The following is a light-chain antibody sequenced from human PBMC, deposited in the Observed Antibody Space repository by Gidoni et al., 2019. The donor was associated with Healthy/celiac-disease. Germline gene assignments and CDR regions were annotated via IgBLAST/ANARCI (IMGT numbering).Light chain of an antibody. Sequence: ELVLTQSPATLSLSPGERATLSCRASQSVSSYLAWYQQKPGQAPRLLIYDASSRATGIPARFSGSGSGTDFTLTISSLEPEDFAVYYCQQRSNWPPAFXGXTKVEIK. CDR3: QQRSNWPPA. J-gene: IGKJ4*01. CDR1: QSVSSY. CDR2: DAS. V-gene: IGKV3-11*01.